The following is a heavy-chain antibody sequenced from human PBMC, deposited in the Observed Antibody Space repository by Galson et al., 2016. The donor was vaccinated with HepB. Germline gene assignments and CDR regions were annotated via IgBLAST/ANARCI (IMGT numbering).Heavy chain of an antibody. J-gene: IGHJ5*02. CDR3: ARGTAAGLDWFDL. V-gene: IGHV4-38-2*02. Sequence: SETLSLTCTVSGYSISSAYYWGWIRQPPGEGLQWIGSIWHGGSTHYNPSLKSRVTISVDTSKNQFSLTMTSATAADTALYYCARGTAAGLDWFDLWGQGILVSVSA. CDR2: IWHGGST. CDR1: GYSISSAYY. D-gene: IGHD6-13*01.